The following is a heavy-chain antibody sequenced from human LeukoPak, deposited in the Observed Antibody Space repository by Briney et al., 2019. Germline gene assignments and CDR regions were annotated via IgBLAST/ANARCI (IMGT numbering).Heavy chain of an antibody. J-gene: IGHJ4*02. Sequence: GGSLRLSCAASGFTFSSYSMNWVRQAPGKGLEWVSHIAASGTAMFYADSVKGRFTISRDNAKNSLYLQMNSLRDEDTAVYYCASSGSYRFDYWGQGTLVTVSS. CDR1: GFTFSSYS. D-gene: IGHD1-26*01. CDR3: ASSGSYRFDY. CDR2: IAASGTAM. V-gene: IGHV3-48*02.